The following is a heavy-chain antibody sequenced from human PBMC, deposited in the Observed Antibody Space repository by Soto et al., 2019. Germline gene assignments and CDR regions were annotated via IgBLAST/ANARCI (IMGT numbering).Heavy chain of an antibody. CDR2: IPDDGSYQ. D-gene: IGHD5-12*01. CDR1: GFTFRNYG. Sequence: QVQLVESGGGVVQPGRSLRLSCAVSGFTFRNYGMHWVRQAPGKGLEWVAVIPDDGSYQYYADSVKGRFTISRDNSKNTLYLQMNRLRDEGTGGYYRVREDYHDYKGLDYWGPGNLVTGSS. J-gene: IGHJ4*02. CDR3: VREDYHDYKGLDY. V-gene: IGHV3-33*01.